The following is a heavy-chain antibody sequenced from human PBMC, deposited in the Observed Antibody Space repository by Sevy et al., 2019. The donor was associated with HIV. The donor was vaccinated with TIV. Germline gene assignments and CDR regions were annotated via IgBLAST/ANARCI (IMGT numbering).Heavy chain of an antibody. CDR2: INHSGST. CDR3: ARDYYDSSGYSSY. V-gene: IGHV4-34*01. J-gene: IGHJ4*02. CDR1: GGSFSGYY. Sequence: SETLSLTCAVYGGSFSGYYWNWIRQPPGKGLEWIGEINHSGSTNYNPSLKSRVTTSVDTSKNQFSLKLSSVTAADTAVCYCARDYYDSSGYSSYWGQGTLVTVSS. D-gene: IGHD3-22*01.